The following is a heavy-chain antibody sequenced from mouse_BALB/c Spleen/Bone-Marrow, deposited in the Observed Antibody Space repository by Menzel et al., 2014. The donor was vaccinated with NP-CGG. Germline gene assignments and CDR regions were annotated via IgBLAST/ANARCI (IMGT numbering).Heavy chain of an antibody. D-gene: IGHD4-1*01. V-gene: IGHV5-17*02. CDR2: ISSDSGAI. CDR1: GFTFSSFG. Sequence: EVKLVESGGGLVQPGGSRKLSCAASGFTFSSFGMHWVRQAPEKGLEWIAYISSDSGAIFYADTVKGRFTISRDNPENPLFLQMTSLRSEDTAIYFCTRGGNWEDFDYWGQGTTLTVSS. J-gene: IGHJ2*01. CDR3: TRGGNWEDFDY.